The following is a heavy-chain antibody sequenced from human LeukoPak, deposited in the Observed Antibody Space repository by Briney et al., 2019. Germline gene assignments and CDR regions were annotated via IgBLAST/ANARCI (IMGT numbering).Heavy chain of an antibody. Sequence: GGSLRLSCAGSGFTFSASWMYWVRQPPGKGMVWVSRMNLDGSVTSYADSVEGRFTISRDNAKNTLYLQMDSVRADDTAIYYCARDSHLSRLLDYWGQGTPVTVSS. V-gene: IGHV3-74*01. CDR2: MNLDGSVT. J-gene: IGHJ4*02. CDR1: GFTFSASW. CDR3: ARDSHLSRLLDY.